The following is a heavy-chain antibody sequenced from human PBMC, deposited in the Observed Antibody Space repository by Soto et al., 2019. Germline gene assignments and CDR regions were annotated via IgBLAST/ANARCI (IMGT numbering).Heavy chain of an antibody. CDR3: AVNYDFWSGYYRGFDY. CDR1: GGSFSGYY. V-gene: IGHV4-34*01. D-gene: IGHD3-3*01. J-gene: IGHJ4*02. Sequence: QVQLQQWGAGLLKPSETLSLTCAVYGGSFSGYYWSWIRQPPGKGLEWIGEINHSGSTNYNPSLKSRVTISVDTSKNQISLKLSSVTAADTAVYYCAVNYDFWSGYYRGFDYWGQGTLVTVSS. CDR2: INHSGST.